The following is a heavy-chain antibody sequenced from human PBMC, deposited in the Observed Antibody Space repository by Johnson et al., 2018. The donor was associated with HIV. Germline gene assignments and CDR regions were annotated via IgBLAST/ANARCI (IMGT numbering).Heavy chain of an antibody. V-gene: IGHV3-66*01. Sequence: MQLVESGGGLVQPGGSLRLSCAASGFTFSSNYMNWVRQAPGKGLDWVSLIYCGDGTYYADSVKGRLSTSRDNSKNTLYLQMNSLRAEETAVFDCARERGLGHAFDIWGQGTMGTVSS. J-gene: IGHJ3*02. D-gene: IGHD7-27*01. CDR2: IYCGDGT. CDR3: ARERGLGHAFDI. CDR1: GFTFSSNY.